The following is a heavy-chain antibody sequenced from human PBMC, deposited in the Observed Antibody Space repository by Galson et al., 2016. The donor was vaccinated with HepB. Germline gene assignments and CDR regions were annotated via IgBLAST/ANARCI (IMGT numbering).Heavy chain of an antibody. V-gene: IGHV3-73*01. CDR2: IRTNAYTYAT. Sequence: SLRLSCAVSGFTFSTYDMSWVRQAPGKGLEWVGRIRTNAYTYATAYAASVEGRFSFSRDDSKNTAYLQMNGLKPEDTAVYYCRSYYDSDSSGTFYYGPWGQGALVTVSS. J-gene: IGHJ5*02. D-gene: IGHD3-22*01. CDR1: GFTFSTYD. CDR3: RSYYDSDSSGTFYYGP.